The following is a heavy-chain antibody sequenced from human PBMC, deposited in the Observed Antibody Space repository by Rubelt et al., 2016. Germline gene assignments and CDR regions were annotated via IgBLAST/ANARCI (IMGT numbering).Heavy chain of an antibody. CDR3: ARESLDSIVV. CDR1: GYTFTGYY. V-gene: IGHV1-2*02. J-gene: IGHJ6*02. CDR2: INPNSGGT. D-gene: IGHD1-26*01. Sequence: QVQLVQSGAEVKKPGASVKVSCKASGYTFTGYYMHWVRQAPGQGLEWMGWINPNSGGTNYVQKFQGRGTMTRETSISTAYMELSRLRSDDTAVYYCARESLDSIVVWGQGTTVTVSS.